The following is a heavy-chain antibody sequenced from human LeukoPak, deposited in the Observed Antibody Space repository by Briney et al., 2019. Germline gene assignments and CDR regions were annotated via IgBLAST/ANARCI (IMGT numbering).Heavy chain of an antibody. D-gene: IGHD5-18*01. CDR2: LSGSGGTT. CDR3: AKDCDDTPLGPFDN. Sequence: GGSLRLSCAASGFTFSSYAMSWVRQAPGKGLEWVSALSGSGGTTYYADSVKGRLTISRDNSKNTLYLQMNSLRAEDTAVYYCAKDCDDTPLGPFDNWGQGILVTVSS. V-gene: IGHV3-23*01. J-gene: IGHJ4*02. CDR1: GFTFSSYA.